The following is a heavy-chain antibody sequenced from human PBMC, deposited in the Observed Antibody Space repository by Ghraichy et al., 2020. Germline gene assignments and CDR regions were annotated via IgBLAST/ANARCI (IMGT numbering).Heavy chain of an antibody. CDR3: ARAYYDSSGYRYFDY. V-gene: IGHV1-3*01. J-gene: IGHJ4*02. D-gene: IGHD3-22*01. CDR2: INAGNGNT. CDR1: GYTFTSYA. Sequence: ASVKVSCKASGYTFTSYAMHWVRQAPGQRLEWMGWINAGNGNTKYSQKFQGRVTITRDTSASTAYMELSSLRSEDTAVYYCARAYYDSSGYRYFDYWGQGTLVTVSS.